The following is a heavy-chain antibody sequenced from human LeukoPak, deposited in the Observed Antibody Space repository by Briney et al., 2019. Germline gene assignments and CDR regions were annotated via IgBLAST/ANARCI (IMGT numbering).Heavy chain of an antibody. Sequence: ASLKVSCKASGYTFTSYDINWVRQAAGQGLEWMGWMNPNSGNTGYAQKFQGRVTMTRNTSISTAYMELSSLRSEDTAVYYCAGGGYSYGPPNDYWGQGTLVTVSS. J-gene: IGHJ4*02. CDR3: AGGGYSYGPPNDY. D-gene: IGHD5-18*01. CDR1: GYTFTSYD. V-gene: IGHV1-8*01. CDR2: MNPNSGNT.